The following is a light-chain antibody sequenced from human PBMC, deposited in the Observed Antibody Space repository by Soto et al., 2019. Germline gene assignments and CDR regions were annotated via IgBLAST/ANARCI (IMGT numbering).Light chain of an antibody. V-gene: IGKV2-28*01. J-gene: IGKJ1*01. CDR1: QSLLHSNGYNY. CDR2: LGS. CDR3: MQALQTPPWT. Sequence: DIVMNQSPLSLRVTPGEPASISCRSSQSLLHSNGYNYLDLYLQKSGQSPQLLIYLGSNRASWVRDSFNGSGSVTDFTLKISRVEAEYVGVYYCMQALQTPPWTFGQGTKGEIK.